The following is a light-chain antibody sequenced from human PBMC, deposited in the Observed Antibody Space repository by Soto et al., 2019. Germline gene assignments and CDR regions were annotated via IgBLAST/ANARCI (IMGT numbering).Light chain of an antibody. CDR2: DAS. CDR1: QSVDTY. V-gene: IGKV3-11*01. Sequence: EIGLTQSPATLSLSPGERATLSCRASQSVDTYLAWYQQRPGQAPRLLIYDASNRAAGIPARFSGSGSGTDFTLTISSLEPEDFAVYYCQQRTHPLTFGGGTNV. J-gene: IGKJ4*01. CDR3: QQRTHPLT.